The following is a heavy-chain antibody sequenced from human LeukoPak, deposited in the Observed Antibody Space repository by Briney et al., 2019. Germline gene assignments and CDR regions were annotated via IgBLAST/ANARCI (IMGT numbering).Heavy chain of an antibody. J-gene: IGHJ4*02. V-gene: IGHV3-64*01. CDR1: GFTFSSYA. CDR2: ISSNGGST. Sequence: PGGSLRLSCAASGFTFSSYAMHWVRQAPGKGLEYVSAISSNGGSTYYANSVKGRFTISRDNSKNTLYLQMGSLRAEDMAVYYCASGAWVLDYWGQGTLVTVSS. CDR3: ASGAWVLDY. D-gene: IGHD3-3*02.